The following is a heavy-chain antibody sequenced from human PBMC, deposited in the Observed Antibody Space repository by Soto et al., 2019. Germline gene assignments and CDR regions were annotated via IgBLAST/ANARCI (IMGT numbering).Heavy chain of an antibody. J-gene: IGHJ5*02. V-gene: IGHV1-2*04. CDR2: INPNSGGT. CDR3: ARVSHSSSSYWFDP. Sequence: ASVKVSCKASGYTFTGYYMHWVRQAPGQGLEWMGWINPNSGGTNYAQKFQGWVTMTRDTSISTAYMELSRLRSDDTAVYYCARVSHSSSSYWFDPWGQGTLVTVSS. D-gene: IGHD6-6*01. CDR1: GYTFTGYY.